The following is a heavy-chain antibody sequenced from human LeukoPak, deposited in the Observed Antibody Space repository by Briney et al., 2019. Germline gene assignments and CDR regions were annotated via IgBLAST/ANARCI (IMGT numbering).Heavy chain of an antibody. CDR2: INQDGSQK. CDR1: GFTFSTYW. Sequence: GGSLRLSCGASGFTFSTYWMSWVRQAPGKGLEWVANINQDGSQKYYVDSVKGRYTISRDNAENSLYLQVNSLRVDDTAVYYCARSDSKSTVDYWGQGTLVTVSS. D-gene: IGHD2-21*01. V-gene: IGHV3-7*01. J-gene: IGHJ4*02. CDR3: ARSDSKSTVDY.